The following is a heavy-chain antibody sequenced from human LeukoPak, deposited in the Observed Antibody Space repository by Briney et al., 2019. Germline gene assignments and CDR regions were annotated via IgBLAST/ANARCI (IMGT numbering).Heavy chain of an antibody. CDR2: ISTYNANT. V-gene: IGHV1-18*01. Sequence: GASVKVSCKASGYTFTSYGITWVRQAPGQGLEWMGWISTYNANTNYAQNLQGRVTMTTDTSTTTAYMELRSLRSDDTAIYYCARGDNFYGVGDFDYWGQGTLVTVSS. CDR3: ARGDNFYGVGDFDY. D-gene: IGHD2-8*01. J-gene: IGHJ4*02. CDR1: GYTFTSYG.